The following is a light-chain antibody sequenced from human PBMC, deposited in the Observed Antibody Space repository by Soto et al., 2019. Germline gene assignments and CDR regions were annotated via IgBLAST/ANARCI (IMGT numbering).Light chain of an antibody. CDR2: KAS. V-gene: IGKV1-5*03. Sequence: DIQMTQSPSTLSASVGDRVIITCRASQSISSWLAWYQQKPGKAPKLLVYKASSLESGVPSRFSGSGSGTEFTLTISSLQPDDFAVYYCQQYGSSPPYTFGQGTKLEIK. CDR1: QSISSW. J-gene: IGKJ2*01. CDR3: QQYGSSPPYT.